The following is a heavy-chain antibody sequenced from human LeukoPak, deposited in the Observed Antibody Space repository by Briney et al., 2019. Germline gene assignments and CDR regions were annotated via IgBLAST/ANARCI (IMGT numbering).Heavy chain of an antibody. V-gene: IGHV3-30-3*01. D-gene: IGHD6-13*01. CDR1: GFTFSMSA. CDR3: ARGRAGIAAAGFDY. Sequence: GGSLRLSCATSGFTFSMSAMHWVRLAPGKGLDWVAVISFDGGNKFYADSVKGRSSISRDNSKNTLYLQMNSLGLDDTAVYFCARGRAGIAAAGFDYWGQGTLVTVSS. J-gene: IGHJ4*02. CDR2: ISFDGGNK.